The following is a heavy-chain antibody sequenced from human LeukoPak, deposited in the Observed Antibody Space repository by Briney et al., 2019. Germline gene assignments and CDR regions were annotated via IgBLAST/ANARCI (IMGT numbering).Heavy chain of an antibody. V-gene: IGHV3-30*02. J-gene: IGHJ6*03. CDR1: GFTFSSYG. CDR3: AKALLEDYYGSGSSFYYYYYMDV. Sequence: GGSLRLSCAASGFTFSSYGMHWVRQAPGKGLEWVAFIRYDGSNKYYADSVKGRFTISRDNSKNTLYLQMNSLRAEDTAVYYCAKALLEDYYGSGSSFYYYYYMDVWGKGTTVTIS. D-gene: IGHD3-10*01. CDR2: IRYDGSNK.